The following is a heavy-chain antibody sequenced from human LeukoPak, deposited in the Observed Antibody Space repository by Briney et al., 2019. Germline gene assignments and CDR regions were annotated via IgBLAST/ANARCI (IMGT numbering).Heavy chain of an antibody. J-gene: IGHJ4*02. CDR3: ARGGWYHDF. D-gene: IGHD2-2*01. CDR2: IYYDGNT. Sequence: SETLSLTCTVSGGSISSHYWSWIRQPPGKGLECIGYIYYDGNTNYNPSLKSRVTISVDTSKNQFSLRLTSVTAADTAVYYGARGGWYHDFWGQGTLVTVSS. CDR1: GGSISSHY. V-gene: IGHV4-59*11.